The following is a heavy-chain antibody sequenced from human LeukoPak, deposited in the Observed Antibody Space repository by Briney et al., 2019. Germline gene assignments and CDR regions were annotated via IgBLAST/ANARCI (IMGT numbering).Heavy chain of an antibody. V-gene: IGHV3-15*01. CDR1: GFTFSNAW. CDR2: IKSKTDGGTT. D-gene: IGHD5-18*01. J-gene: IGHJ4*02. Sequence: GGSLRLSCAASGFTFSNAWMSWVRQAPGKGLEWVGRIKSKTDGGTTDYAAPVKGRFTISRDDSKNTLYLQMNSLKTEDTAAYYCTTGTAMVPFDYWGQGTLVTVSS. CDR3: TTGTAMVPFDY.